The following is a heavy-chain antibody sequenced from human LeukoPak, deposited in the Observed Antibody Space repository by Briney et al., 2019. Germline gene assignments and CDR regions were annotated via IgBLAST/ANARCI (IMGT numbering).Heavy chain of an antibody. CDR1: GYTFTGYY. CDR2: INPNSGGT. Sequence: ASVKVSCKASGYTFTGYYMHWVRQAPGQGLEWMGWINPNSGGTNYAQKFQGRVTMTRDTSISTAYMELSRLRSDDTAVYYCARDNEMATSTDAFDIWGQGTMVTVSS. V-gene: IGHV1-2*02. CDR3: ARDNEMATSTDAFDI. J-gene: IGHJ3*02. D-gene: IGHD5-24*01.